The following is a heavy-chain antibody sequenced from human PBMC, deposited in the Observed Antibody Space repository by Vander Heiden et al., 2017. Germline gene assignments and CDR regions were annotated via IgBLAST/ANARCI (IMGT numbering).Heavy chain of an antibody. V-gene: IGHV1-18*01. CDR3: ARVVRHSGSYGAPPDY. J-gene: IGHJ4*02. D-gene: IGHD1-26*01. CDR2: ISAYNGNT. CDR1: GSTFTSYG. Sequence: QVQPLQSGAEVKKPGASVTVSCKASGSTFTSYGISWVRQAPGQGLEWMGLISAYNGNTNYAQKLQGRVTMTTDTSTSTAYMELRSLRSDDTAVYYCARVVRHSGSYGAPPDYWGQGTLVTVSS.